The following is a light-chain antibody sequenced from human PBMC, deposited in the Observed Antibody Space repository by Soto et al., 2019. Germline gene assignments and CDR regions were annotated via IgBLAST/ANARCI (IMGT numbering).Light chain of an antibody. CDR2: DAS. Sequence: DIQMTQSPSSLSASVGDRVTITCQASQDIKKNVNWYQQKPGKVPKVLIYDASTLETGVPSRFSGSGSETEFTLTISSLQSEDIATYFCQQYENLPTFGQGTRLEIK. J-gene: IGKJ5*01. V-gene: IGKV1-33*01. CDR3: QQYENLPT. CDR1: QDIKKN.